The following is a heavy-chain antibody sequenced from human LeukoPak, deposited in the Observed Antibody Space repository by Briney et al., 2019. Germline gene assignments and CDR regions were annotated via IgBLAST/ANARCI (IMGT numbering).Heavy chain of an antibody. CDR1: GGSISSSNW. V-gene: IGHV4-39*01. J-gene: IGHJ6*03. CDR3: ARTLGSPYYYMDV. D-gene: IGHD7-27*01. CDR2: IYYSGST. Sequence: KPSETLSLTCAVSGGSISSSNWWSWVRQPPGKGLEWIGSIYYSGSTYYNPSLKSRVTISVDTSKNQFSLKLSSVTAADTAVYYCARTLGSPYYYMDVWGKGTTVTVSS.